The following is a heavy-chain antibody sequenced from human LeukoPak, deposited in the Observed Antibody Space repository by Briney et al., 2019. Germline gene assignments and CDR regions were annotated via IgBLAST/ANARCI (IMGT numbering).Heavy chain of an antibody. CDR1: GYTFTSYD. CDR2: MNPNSGNT. D-gene: IGHD6-13*01. V-gene: IGHV1-8*03. J-gene: IGHJ5*02. CDR3: ARSSRQLVDCWFDP. Sequence: ASVKVSCKASGYTFTSYDINWVRQATGQGLEWMGWMNPNSGNTGYAQKFQGRVTITRNTSISTAYMELSSLRSEDTAVYYCARSSRQLVDCWFDPWGQGTLVTVSS.